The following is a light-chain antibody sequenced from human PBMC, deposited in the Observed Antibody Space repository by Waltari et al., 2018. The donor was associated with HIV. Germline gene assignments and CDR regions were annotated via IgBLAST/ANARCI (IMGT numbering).Light chain of an antibody. CDR1: QGLRNA. CDR2: DAS. CDR3: QQFRSYPRT. Sequence: AIQLTPSPSSLSASVGDRVTITCRASQGLRNALAWYQQKPGRPPELLIYDASTLEGGVPSRFSGSMSGTDFNLTISNLQPEDSATYYCQQFRSYPRTFGQGATLEIK. V-gene: IGKV1-13*02. J-gene: IGKJ2*01.